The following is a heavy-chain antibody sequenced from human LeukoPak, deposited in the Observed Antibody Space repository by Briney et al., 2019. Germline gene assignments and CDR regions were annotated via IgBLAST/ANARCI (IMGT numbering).Heavy chain of an antibody. CDR2: ISYDGSNK. Sequence: PGRSLRLSCAASGFTFSSYAMHWVRQAPGKGLEWVAVISYDGSNKYYADSVRGRFTISRDNSKNTLYLQMNSLRAGDTAVYYCARDPIMIVVSIAHFDYWGQGTLVTVSS. D-gene: IGHD3-22*01. CDR1: GFTFSSYA. CDR3: ARDPIMIVVSIAHFDY. V-gene: IGHV3-30*04. J-gene: IGHJ4*02.